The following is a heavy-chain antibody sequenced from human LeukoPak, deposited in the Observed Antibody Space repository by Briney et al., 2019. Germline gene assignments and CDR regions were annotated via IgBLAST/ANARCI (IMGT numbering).Heavy chain of an antibody. D-gene: IGHD3-16*01. CDR1: GITVSSNY. CDR2: IYSDGST. J-gene: IGHJ4*02. CDR3: FNYAY. Sequence: GRSLRLSCAASGITVSSNYMSWVRQAPGKGLEWVSLIYSDGSTYYADSVKGRFTISRDNSKNTVYLQMSSLRVEDTAVYYCFNYAYWGQGTLVTVSS. V-gene: IGHV3-66*01.